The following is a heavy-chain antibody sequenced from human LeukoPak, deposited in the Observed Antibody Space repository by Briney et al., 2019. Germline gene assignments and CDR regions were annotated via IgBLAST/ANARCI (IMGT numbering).Heavy chain of an antibody. CDR1: GFIFTNYF. V-gene: IGHV3-7*01. CDR2: IKHDGSEK. CDR3: TTDRGWRTSGYYLYYFEY. Sequence: GGSLRLSCAASGFIFTNYFMSWVRQAPGKGLEWVASIKHDGSEKYYVDSVRGRFTISRDNTMNSLYLQMSSLRAEDTAVYYCTTDRGWRTSGYYLYYFEYWGQGTLVTFSS. J-gene: IGHJ4*02. D-gene: IGHD3-3*01.